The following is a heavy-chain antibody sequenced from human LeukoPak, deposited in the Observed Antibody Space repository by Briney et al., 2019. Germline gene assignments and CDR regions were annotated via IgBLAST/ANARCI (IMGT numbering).Heavy chain of an antibody. CDR1: GYTFTSYG. CDR2: ISAYNGNT. J-gene: IGHJ5*02. V-gene: IGHV1-18*01. CDR3: ARVYYYDFWSGYYFNWFDP. D-gene: IGHD3-3*01. Sequence: GASVKVSCKASGYTFTSYGISWVRQAPGQGLEWMGWISAYNGNTNYAQKLQGRVTMTTDTSTSTAYMELRSLRSDDTAVYYCARVYYYDFWSGYYFNWFDPWGQGTLVTVSS.